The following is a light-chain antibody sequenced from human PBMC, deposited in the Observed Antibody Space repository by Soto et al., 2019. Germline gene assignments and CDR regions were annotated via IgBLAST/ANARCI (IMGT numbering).Light chain of an antibody. CDR3: QQYKSYST. J-gene: IGKJ3*01. V-gene: IGKV1-5*01. CDR1: QSINNW. CDR2: DAS. Sequence: DIQMTQSPSTLSASVGDRVTITCRASQSINNWLAWYQYRPGKAPKLLIYDASSLESGVPSRFSGSGFGTEFTLTITSLQPDDSATYYCQQYKSYSTCGPGIKVDIK.